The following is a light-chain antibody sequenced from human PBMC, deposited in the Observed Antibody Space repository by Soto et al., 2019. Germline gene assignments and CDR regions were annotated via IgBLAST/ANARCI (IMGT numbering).Light chain of an antibody. J-gene: IGKJ1*01. CDR1: QSVCSN. V-gene: IGKV3-15*01. CDR3: QHYNNWPQT. CDR2: GAT. Sequence: EIVMTQSPATLSVSPGERATLSCRASQSVCSNVAWYQQKPGQATLLLISGATTTATGTPASFSGSWSGTEFTLTLSSLQSEDFAVYYCQHYNNWPQTFGQGTKVEIK.